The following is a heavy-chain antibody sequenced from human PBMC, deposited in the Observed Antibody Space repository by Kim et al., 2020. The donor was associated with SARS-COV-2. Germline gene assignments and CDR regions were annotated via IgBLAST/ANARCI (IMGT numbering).Heavy chain of an antibody. J-gene: IGHJ6*01. Sequence: SETLSLTCTVSGGSIYRSDYYWGWIRQPPGQGLEWIGTIYYTGSVYYSSSLKRRTTVTIDTSQNLFTLNLTSVTAAATAVYYSAVVRGAIPDYNYY. D-gene: IGHD3-10*01. CDR1: GGSIYRSDYY. CDR2: IYYTGSV. CDR3: AVVRGAIPDYNYY. V-gene: IGHV4-39*01.